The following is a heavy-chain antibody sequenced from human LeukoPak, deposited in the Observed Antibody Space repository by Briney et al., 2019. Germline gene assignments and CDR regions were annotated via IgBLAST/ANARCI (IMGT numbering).Heavy chain of an antibody. CDR2: IYTGDSDT. CDR3: ARPITGAGTDLGY. Sequence: PGESLKISCKAYGYSFFSNYWIAWVRQMPGQGLEWMGIIYTGDSDTRYSPSFQGQVTISVDKSISTAYLQWRSLKASDTAIYYCARPITGAGTDLGYWGQGTLVTVSS. J-gene: IGHJ4*02. D-gene: IGHD6-13*01. CDR1: GYSFFSNYW. V-gene: IGHV5-51*01.